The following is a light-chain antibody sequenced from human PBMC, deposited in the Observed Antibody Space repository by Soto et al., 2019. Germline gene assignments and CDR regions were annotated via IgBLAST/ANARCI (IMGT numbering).Light chain of an antibody. J-gene: IGKJ4*01. V-gene: IGKV3-11*01. CDR2: DAS. CDR1: QSVSSY. Sequence: EIVLTQSPATLSLSPGERATLSCRASQSVSSYLAWYQQKPGQAPRLLIYDASNRATGIPARFSGSGSGTDFTLTISSLEPEDFAVYYCQQRSNWPPDTFGGRTKVEIK. CDR3: QQRSNWPPDT.